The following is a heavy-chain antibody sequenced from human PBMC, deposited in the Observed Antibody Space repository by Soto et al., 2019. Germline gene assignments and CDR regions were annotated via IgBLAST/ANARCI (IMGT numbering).Heavy chain of an antibody. CDR2: ITRDGSST. CDR1: GFSLSDYL. Sequence: EVQLGESGGGLVQPGGSLRPSCGASGFSLSDYLMHWVRQAPGEGLVWLSRITRDGSSTNYADSVKGRFTISRDNAKNTLYLQVNSLRGEDTAVYYCARGANGYYYFDYWGQGTLVTVSS. D-gene: IGHD5-18*01. V-gene: IGHV3-74*01. CDR3: ARGANGYYYFDY. J-gene: IGHJ4*02.